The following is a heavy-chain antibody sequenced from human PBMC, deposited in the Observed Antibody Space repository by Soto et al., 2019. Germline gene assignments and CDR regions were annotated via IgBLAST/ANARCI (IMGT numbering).Heavy chain of an antibody. V-gene: IGHV3-30*18. J-gene: IGHJ3*02. CDR1: GFTFSSYG. Sequence: QVQLVESGGGVVQPGRSLRLSCAASGFTFSSYGMHWVRQAPGKGLEWVAVISYDGSNKYYADSVKGRFTISRDNSKNTLYLQMNSLRAEDTAVYYCAKVWGYSSGWYHAFDIWGQGTMVTVSS. CDR2: ISYDGSNK. CDR3: AKVWGYSSGWYHAFDI. D-gene: IGHD6-19*01.